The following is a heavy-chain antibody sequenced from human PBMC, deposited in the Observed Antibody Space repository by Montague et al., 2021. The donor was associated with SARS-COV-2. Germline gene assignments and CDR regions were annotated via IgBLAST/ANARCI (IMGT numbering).Heavy chain of an antibody. V-gene: IGHV4-4*02. CDR1: GGSISSSHW. CDR2: IYDSETI. CDR3: AREVVGVKTNWLDT. Sequence: SETLSLTCAVSGGSISSSHWFTWVRQPPGKGLEWIGDIYDSETINYNPSLKRRVTISVDRTKNQFSLRLTAVTPADTAVYYCAREVVGVKTNWLDTWGQGTLVTVSS. J-gene: IGHJ5*02. D-gene: IGHD3-16*01.